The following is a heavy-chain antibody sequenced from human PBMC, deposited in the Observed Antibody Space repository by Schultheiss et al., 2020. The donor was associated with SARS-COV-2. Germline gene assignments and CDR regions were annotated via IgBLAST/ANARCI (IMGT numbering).Heavy chain of an antibody. V-gene: IGHV4-4*07. J-gene: IGHJ5*02. CDR2: IYTSGST. CDR3: ARTHEFYDFWSGDALFNWFDP. D-gene: IGHD3-3*01. CDR1: GGSISSYY. Sequence: GSLRLSCTVSGGSISSYYWSWIRQPAGKGLEWIGRIYTSGSTNYNPSLKSRVTISVDTSKNQFSLKLSSVTAADTAVYYCARTHEFYDFWSGDALFNWFDPWGQGTLVTVSS.